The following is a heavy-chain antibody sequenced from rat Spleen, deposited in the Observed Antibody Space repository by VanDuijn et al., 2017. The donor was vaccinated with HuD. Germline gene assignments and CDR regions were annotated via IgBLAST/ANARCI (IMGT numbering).Heavy chain of an antibody. J-gene: IGHJ3*01. Sequence: EVQLVESGGGLVQPGRSLKLSCEASGFTFSNYGMAWVRQAPRKGLEWVATINYDATSTHYRDSVKGRFTISRDNAKSTLFLHMDSLRSEDTATYYCATQDYDGTYYYGWFAHWGQGTLVTVSS. V-gene: IGHV5-29*01. CDR3: ATQDYDGTYYYGWFAH. CDR1: GFTFSNYG. CDR2: INYDATST. D-gene: IGHD1-12*02.